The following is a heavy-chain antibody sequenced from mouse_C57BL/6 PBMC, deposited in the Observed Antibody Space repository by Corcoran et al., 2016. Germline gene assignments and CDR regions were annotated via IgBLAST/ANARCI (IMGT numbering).Heavy chain of an antibody. J-gene: IGHJ1*03. V-gene: IGHV1-19*01. Sequence: EIRLQQSGPVLVKPGASVKMSCKASRYTFTDYDMNWVKPSNGKSLEWIGVINPYNGGTSYNQKFKGKDTLTVDKSSSTAYMELNSLTSEDSAVYYCARGDARYDYESYFDVWGTGTTVTVSS. CDR1: RYTFTDYD. CDR2: INPYNGGT. CDR3: ARGDARYDYESYFDV. D-gene: IGHD2-4*01.